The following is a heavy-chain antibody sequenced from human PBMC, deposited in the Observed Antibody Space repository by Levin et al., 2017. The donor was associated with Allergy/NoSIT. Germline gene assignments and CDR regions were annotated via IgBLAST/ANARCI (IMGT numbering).Heavy chain of an antibody. CDR1: GYTFTSYY. J-gene: IGHJ1*01. D-gene: IGHD2-15*01. CDR3: AREHSGGPPNFQH. V-gene: IGHV1-46*01. Sequence: GESLKISCQASGYTFTSYYMHWVRQAPGQGLEWMGIINPSGGSTSYAQKFQGRVTMTKDTSTSTVYMELSSLRSEDTAVYYCAREHSGGPPNFQHWGQGTLVTVSS. CDR2: INPSGGST.